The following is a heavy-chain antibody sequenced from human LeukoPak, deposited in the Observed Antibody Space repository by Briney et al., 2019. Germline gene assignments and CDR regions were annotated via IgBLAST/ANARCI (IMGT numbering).Heavy chain of an antibody. Sequence: SETLSLTCTVSGGSISSYYWSWIRQPPGKGLEWIGYIYYSGSTNYNPSLKSRVTISVDTSKTQFSLKLSSVTAADTAVYYCARDPQGSMDVWGQGTTVTVSS. V-gene: IGHV4-59*01. CDR3: ARDPQGSMDV. CDR1: GGSISSYY. J-gene: IGHJ6*02. CDR2: IYYSGST.